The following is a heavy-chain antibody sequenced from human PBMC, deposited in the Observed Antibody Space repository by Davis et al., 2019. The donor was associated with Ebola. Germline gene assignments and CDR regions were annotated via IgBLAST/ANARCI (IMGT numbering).Heavy chain of an antibody. Sequence: AASVKVSCKASAYTFNSYDINWVRHATGQGLEWMGWMNPNSGNTGYAQKFQGRITMSRNTSIGTAYMELSSLRSEDTAVYYCARGDNNYLYGYYYYGMDVWGQGTTVTVSS. CDR3: ARGDNNYLYGYYYYGMDV. CDR1: AYTFNSYD. CDR2: MNPNSGNT. J-gene: IGHJ6*02. D-gene: IGHD4-11*01. V-gene: IGHV1-8*02.